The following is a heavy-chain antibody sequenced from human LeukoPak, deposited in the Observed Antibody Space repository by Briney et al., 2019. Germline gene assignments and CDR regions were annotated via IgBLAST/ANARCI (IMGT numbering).Heavy chain of an antibody. CDR3: AKVWSADFWSGYFTWFDP. CDR1: GFTFSVYA. D-gene: IGHD3-3*01. Sequence: GSLRLSCTASGFTFSVYAMIWVRQAPEKGLEWVSGISGSGGSTYYADSMKGLFTISRDNSKNTLYLQMNSLRAEDTAVYYCAKVWSADFWSGYFTWFDPWGQGTLVTVSS. CDR2: ISGSGGST. V-gene: IGHV3-23*01. J-gene: IGHJ5*02.